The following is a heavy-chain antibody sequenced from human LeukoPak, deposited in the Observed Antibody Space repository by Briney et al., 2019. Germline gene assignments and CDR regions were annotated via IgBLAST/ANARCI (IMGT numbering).Heavy chain of an antibody. Sequence: SVKVSCKASGGTFSSYAISWVRQAPGQGLEWMGGIIPILGIANYAQKFQGRVTITADKSTSTAYMELSSLRSEDTAVYYCARALRQRSYYYYGMDVWGQGTTVTVSS. CDR3: ARALRQRSYYYYGMDV. J-gene: IGHJ6*02. CDR2: IIPILGIA. CDR1: GGTFSSYA. V-gene: IGHV1-69*10. D-gene: IGHD2-15*01.